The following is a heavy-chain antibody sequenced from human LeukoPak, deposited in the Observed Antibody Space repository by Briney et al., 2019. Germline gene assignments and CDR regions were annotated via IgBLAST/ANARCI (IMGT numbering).Heavy chain of an antibody. CDR3: AREVEQWLVRGGDY. D-gene: IGHD6-19*01. J-gene: IGHJ4*02. CDR1: GYTFTNYG. V-gene: IGHV1-18*01. Sequence: GASVKVSCKASGYTFTNYGISWVRQAPGQGLEWMGWISVYNGNTNYAQKFQGRVTMTTDTSTRTAYMEQRSLRSDDTAVYYCAREVEQWLVRGGDYWGQGTLVTVSS. CDR2: ISVYNGNT.